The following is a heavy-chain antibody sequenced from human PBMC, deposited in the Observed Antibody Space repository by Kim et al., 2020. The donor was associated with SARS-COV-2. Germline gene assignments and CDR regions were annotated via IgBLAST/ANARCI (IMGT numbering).Heavy chain of an antibody. CDR3: VKDAPGGWSFDY. V-gene: IGHV3-7*01. CDR1: RFTFSSYW. CDR2: IKTDGSER. D-gene: IGHD6-19*01. J-gene: IGHJ4*02. Sequence: GGSLRLSCAASRFTFSSYWMFWVRQAPGKGLEWVASIKTDGSERFYVDSVKGRFTISRDNAKSSLFLQMNSLRAEDTAVYYCVKDAPGGWSFDYWGQGTLVTVSS.